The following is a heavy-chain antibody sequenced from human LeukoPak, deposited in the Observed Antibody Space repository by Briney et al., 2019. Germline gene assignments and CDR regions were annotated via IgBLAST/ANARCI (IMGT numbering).Heavy chain of an antibody. Sequence: SGGSLRLSCETSRFIFSNCWMTWVRQAPGKGLEWVANIKTDASEKYYADSVKGRFTISRDNAKNSLYLQMNSLRAEDTAVYYCAKDSTPFRLEGHYFDYWGQGTLVTVSS. CDR2: IKTDASEK. CDR3: AKDSTPFRLEGHYFDY. V-gene: IGHV3-7*01. J-gene: IGHJ4*02. D-gene: IGHD6-19*01. CDR1: RFIFSNCW.